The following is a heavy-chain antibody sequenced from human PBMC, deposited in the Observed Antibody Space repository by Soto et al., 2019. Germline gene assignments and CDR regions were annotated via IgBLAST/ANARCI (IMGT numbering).Heavy chain of an antibody. CDR3: ARKTSNWFDP. CDR1: RFTFSSDD. J-gene: IGHJ5*02. Sequence: QVQLVESGGGVVQPGRSLRLSCAASRFTFSSDDMHWVRQAPAKGLERGAIIWYDGSNKYYADSVKGRFTISRDNSKNMLYLQMNSLRAEDTAVYYCARKTSNWFDPWGQGTLVTVSS. V-gene: IGHV3-33*01. CDR2: IWYDGSNK.